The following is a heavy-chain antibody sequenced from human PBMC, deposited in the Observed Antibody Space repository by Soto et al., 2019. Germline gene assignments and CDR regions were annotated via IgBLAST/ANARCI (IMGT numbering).Heavy chain of an antibody. D-gene: IGHD6-19*01. J-gene: IGHJ2*01. V-gene: IGHV4-38-2*01. CDR2: IYHSGST. CDR1: GYSISSGYY. CDR3: ARRPAMGSGWYLDWYFDL. Sequence: PSETLSLTCAVSGYSISSGYYRGWIRQPPGRGLEWIGGIYHSGSTYYNPSLKSRVTISVDTSKNQFSLKLGSVTAADTAVYYCARRPAMGSGWYLDWYFDLWGRGTLVTVSS.